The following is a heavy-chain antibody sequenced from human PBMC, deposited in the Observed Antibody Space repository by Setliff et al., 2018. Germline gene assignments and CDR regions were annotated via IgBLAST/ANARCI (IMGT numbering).Heavy chain of an antibody. J-gene: IGHJ6*03. Sequence: PSETLSLTCTVSGGSIRSSSYYWGWIRQPPGQGLEWIAYIYYSGITYYNPSLKSRVTISVDTSKNQFSLKLTSVTAADTAIYYCARSALIRAPPDTLNFYYSYMDVWG. CDR1: GGSIRSSSYY. V-gene: IGHV4-39*07. D-gene: IGHD3-16*02. CDR3: ARSALIRAPPDTLNFYYSYMDV. CDR2: IYYSGIT.